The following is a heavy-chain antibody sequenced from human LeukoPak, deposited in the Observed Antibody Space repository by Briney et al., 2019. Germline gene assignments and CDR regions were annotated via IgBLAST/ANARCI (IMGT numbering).Heavy chain of an antibody. CDR1: GFTFSSYA. D-gene: IGHD5/OR15-5a*01. CDR2: ISGSGGST. CDR3: ARGSTLSPHDY. Sequence: GGSLRLSCAASGFTFSSYAMSWVRQAPGKGLEWVSAISGSGGSTYYADSVEGRFTISRDNSKNTLYLQMNSLRAEDTAVYYCARGSTLSPHDYWGQGTLVTVSS. J-gene: IGHJ4*02. V-gene: IGHV3-23*01.